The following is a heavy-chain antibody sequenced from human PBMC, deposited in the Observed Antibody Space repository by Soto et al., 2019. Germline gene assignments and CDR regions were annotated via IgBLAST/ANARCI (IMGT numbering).Heavy chain of an antibody. V-gene: IGHV1-69*01. CDR2: IIPIFGTA. D-gene: IGHD3-10*01. J-gene: IGHJ6*02. CDR3: ARGRQVGGVIDYYYGMDV. Sequence: QVPLVQSGAEVKKPGSSVKVSCKASGGTFSSYAISWVRQAPGQGLEWMGGIIPIFGTANYAQKFQGRVTITADESTSTAYMELSSLRSEDTAVYYCARGRQVGGVIDYYYGMDVWGQGTTVTVSS. CDR1: GGTFSSYA.